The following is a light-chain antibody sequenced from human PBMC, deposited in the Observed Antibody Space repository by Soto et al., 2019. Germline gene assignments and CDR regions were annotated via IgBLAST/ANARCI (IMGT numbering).Light chain of an antibody. J-gene: IGKJ1*01. Sequence: DLQMTQSPSSLSASVGDRVTITCRASQSINSYLNWYQQKPGKAPKLLIYAASSFQSGVPSRFSGSGSGTDFTLTISSLQPEDFATYYCQQSYSAPRTFGQGTKVEIK. CDR1: QSINSY. V-gene: IGKV1-39*01. CDR2: AAS. CDR3: QQSYSAPRT.